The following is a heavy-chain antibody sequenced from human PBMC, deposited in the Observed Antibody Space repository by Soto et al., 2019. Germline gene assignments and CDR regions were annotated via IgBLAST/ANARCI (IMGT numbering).Heavy chain of an antibody. Sequence: ASVKVSCKASGYTFTGYYMHWVRQAPGQGLEWMGWINPNSGGTNYAQKFQGWVTMTRDTSISTAYMELSRLRSDDTAVYYCARQGDTAMAESYYYYYYGMDVWGQGTTVTVSS. V-gene: IGHV1-2*04. CDR1: GYTFTGYY. J-gene: IGHJ6*02. CDR2: INPNSGGT. CDR3: ARQGDTAMAESYYYYYYGMDV. D-gene: IGHD5-18*01.